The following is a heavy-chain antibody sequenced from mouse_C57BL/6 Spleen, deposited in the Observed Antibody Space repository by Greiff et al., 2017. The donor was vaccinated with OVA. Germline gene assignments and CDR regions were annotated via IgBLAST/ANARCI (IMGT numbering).Heavy chain of an antibody. CDR2: INPNNGGT. CDR1: GYTFTDYY. V-gene: IGHV1-26*01. J-gene: IGHJ3*01. CDR3: AREWYDYDSCAY. D-gene: IGHD2-4*01. Sequence: EVQLQQSGPELVKPGASVKISCKASGYTFTDYYMNWVKQSHGKSLEWIGDINPNNGGTSYNQKFKGKATLTVDKSSSTAYMELRSLTSEDSAVYYCAREWYDYDSCAYWGQGTLVTVSA.